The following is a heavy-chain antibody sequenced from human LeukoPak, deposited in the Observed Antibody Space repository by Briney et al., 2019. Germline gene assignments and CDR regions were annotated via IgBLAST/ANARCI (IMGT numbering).Heavy chain of an antibody. CDR3: AREDSSSWYYFDY. V-gene: IGHV4-31*03. Sequence: SQTLSLTCTVSGGSISSGGYYWSCVRQHPGKGLEWIGYIYYSGSTYYNPSLKSRVTISVDTSKNQFSLKLSSVTAADTAVYYCAREDSSSWYYFDYWGQGTLVTVSS. J-gene: IGHJ4*02. CDR2: IYYSGST. CDR1: GGSISSGGYY. D-gene: IGHD6-13*01.